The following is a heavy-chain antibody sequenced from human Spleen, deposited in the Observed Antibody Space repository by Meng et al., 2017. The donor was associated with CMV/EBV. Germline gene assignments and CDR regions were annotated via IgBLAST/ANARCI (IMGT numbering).Heavy chain of an antibody. Sequence: ASVKVSCKASGYTFTGYYMHWVRQAPGQGLEWMGWINPNSGGTNYAQKFQGRVTMTRDTSISTAYMELSRLRSDDTAVYYCARVHAAGTFVGYYFDYWGQGTLVTVPQ. V-gene: IGHV1-2*02. D-gene: IGHD6-13*01. CDR1: GYTFTGYY. J-gene: IGHJ4*02. CDR2: INPNSGGT. CDR3: ARVHAAGTFVGYYFDY.